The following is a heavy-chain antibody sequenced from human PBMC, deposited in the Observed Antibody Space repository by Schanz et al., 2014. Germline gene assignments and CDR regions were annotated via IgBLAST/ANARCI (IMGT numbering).Heavy chain of an antibody. J-gene: IGHJ5*02. D-gene: IGHD6-25*01. CDR3: AREPLSGYNWFDP. V-gene: IGHV4-61*02. CDR1: GGSISSGTYY. CDR2: IYTSGST. Sequence: QVLLQESGPVLVKPSQTLSLTCIVSGGSISSGTYYWSWLRQPAGKGLEWIGRIYTSGSTNYNPSRKSRVTISLDTSKNQFSLKLSSVTAADTAVYYCAREPLSGYNWFDPWGQGSLXTVSS.